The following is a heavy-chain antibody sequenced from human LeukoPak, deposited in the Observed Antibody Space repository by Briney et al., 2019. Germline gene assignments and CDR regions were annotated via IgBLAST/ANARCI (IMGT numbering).Heavy chain of an antibody. J-gene: IGHJ6*03. CDR3: ARQAGGAVVARSGYYYYMDV. D-gene: IGHD3-10*01. Sequence: SETLSLTCAVYGGSFSGYYWSWIRQPPGKGLEWIGEINHSGSTNYNPSLKSRVTISVDTSKNQFSLKLSSVTAADTAVYYCARQAGGAVVARSGYYYYMDVWGKGTTVTISS. CDR1: GGSFSGYY. V-gene: IGHV4-34*01. CDR2: INHSGST.